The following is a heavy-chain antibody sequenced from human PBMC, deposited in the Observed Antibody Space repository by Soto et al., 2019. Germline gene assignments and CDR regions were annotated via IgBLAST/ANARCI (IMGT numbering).Heavy chain of an antibody. CDR2: IYYSGST. CDR3: ARGGRRSPSMDV. J-gene: IGHJ6*02. CDR1: SGSISSGGYY. V-gene: IGHV4-31*03. Sequence: QVQLQESGPGLVKPSQTLSLTCTVSSGSISSGGYYWSWIRQHPGKGLEWIGYIYYSGSTYYNPSLKSRVNISVDTSKNQFSLKLSSVTAADTAVYYCARGGRRSPSMDVWGQGTTVTVSS.